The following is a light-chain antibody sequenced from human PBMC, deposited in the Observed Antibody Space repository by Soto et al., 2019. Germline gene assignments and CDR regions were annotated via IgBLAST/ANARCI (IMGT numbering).Light chain of an antibody. CDR1: QSVNLN. V-gene: IGKV3-15*01. CDR2: GAS. Sequence: EIMMTKSPGTLSVSPGAVDTLSCTASQSVNLNFAWYQQKPGQPPRLLLYGASTRATGIPGRFRGSGSGTEFTLTISSLQSEDSAVYYFHQYNSWPRDTVGRGTNVDIK. J-gene: IGKJ3*01. CDR3: HQYNSWPRDT.